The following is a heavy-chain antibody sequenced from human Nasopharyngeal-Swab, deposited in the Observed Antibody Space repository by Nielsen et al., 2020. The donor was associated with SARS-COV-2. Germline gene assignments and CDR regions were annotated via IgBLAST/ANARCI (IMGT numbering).Heavy chain of an antibody. D-gene: IGHD3-3*01. CDR3: ARSGGDFWSGYTDY. Sequence: SETLSLTCTVSGGSISSYYWSWIRQPPGKGLEWIGYIYYSGSTNYNPSLKRRVTISVDTSKNQFSLKLSSVTAADTAVYYCARSGGDFWSGYTDYWGQGTLVTVSS. CDR2: IYYSGST. J-gene: IGHJ4*02. V-gene: IGHV4-59*01. CDR1: GGSISSYY.